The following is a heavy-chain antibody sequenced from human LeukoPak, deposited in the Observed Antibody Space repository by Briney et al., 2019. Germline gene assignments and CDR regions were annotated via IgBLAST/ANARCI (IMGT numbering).Heavy chain of an antibody. J-gene: IGHJ4*02. CDR1: GFTFSSYG. V-gene: IGHV3-23*01. CDR2: MSGDGATT. Sequence: GGSLRLSCAASGFTFSSYGMSWVRQAPGKGLEWVSAMSGDGATTYYADSVKGRFTISRDNAKNSLYLQMNSLRAEDTAVYYCARETAYGDFYDYWGQGTLVTVSS. CDR3: ARETAYGDFYDY. D-gene: IGHD4-17*01.